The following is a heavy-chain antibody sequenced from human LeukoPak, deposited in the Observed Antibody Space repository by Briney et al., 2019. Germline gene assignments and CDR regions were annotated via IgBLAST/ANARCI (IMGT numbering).Heavy chain of an antibody. J-gene: IGHJ4*02. CDR1: GSSVGSSDYY. D-gene: IGHD1-1*01. Sequence: SETLSLTCSVSGSSVGSSDYYWGWIRQTPGRRLEWIGNVYYSGSTYYNPPLTSRVTMSVDTSRNQFSLKLISVTAADTAVYYCARFGWHDVFDFWGQGALVTVSS. CDR3: ARFGWHDVFDF. CDR2: VYYSGST. V-gene: IGHV4-39*01.